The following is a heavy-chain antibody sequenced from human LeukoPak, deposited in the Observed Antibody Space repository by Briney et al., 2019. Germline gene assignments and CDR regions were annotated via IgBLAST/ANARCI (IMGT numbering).Heavy chain of an antibody. D-gene: IGHD3-3*01. Sequence: ASVKVSCKASGYTFTSYYMHWVRQAPGQGLEWMGIINPSGGSTSYAQEFQGRVTMTRDTSTSTVYMELSSLRSEDTAVYYCARGLFGVVIAYAGNNPDAFDIWGQGTMVTVSS. CDR3: ARGLFGVVIAYAGNNPDAFDI. CDR1: GYTFTSYY. J-gene: IGHJ3*02. V-gene: IGHV1-46*01. CDR2: INPSGGST.